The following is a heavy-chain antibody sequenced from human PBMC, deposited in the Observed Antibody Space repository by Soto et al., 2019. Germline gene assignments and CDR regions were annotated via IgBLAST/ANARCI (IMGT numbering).Heavy chain of an antibody. V-gene: IGHV4-34*01. Sequence: PSETLSLTCAVYGGSFSGYYLSWIRQPPGKGLECIGEINHSGSTNYNPSLKSRVTISVDTSKNQFSLKLSSVTAADTAVYYCAYGSGWYGDYWGQGTLVTVYS. D-gene: IGHD6-19*01. CDR1: GGSFSGYY. CDR3: AYGSGWYGDY. J-gene: IGHJ4*02. CDR2: INHSGST.